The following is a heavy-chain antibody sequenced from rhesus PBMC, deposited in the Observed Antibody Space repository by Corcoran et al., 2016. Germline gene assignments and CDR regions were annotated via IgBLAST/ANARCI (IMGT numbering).Heavy chain of an antibody. D-gene: IGHD6S26*01. J-gene: IGHJ4*01. CDR1: GGSFSSYW. V-gene: IGHV4-80*01. CDR3: ARSSGWSQSWDY. Sequence: QVQLQESGPGLVKPSETLSLTCAVSGGSFSSYWWSWIRQPPGKGLEWIGENNGNSGSTNYNPSLKSQVTISKDASKNHFSLKLSSVTAADTAVYYCARSSGWSQSWDYWGQGVLVTVSS. CDR2: NNGNSGST.